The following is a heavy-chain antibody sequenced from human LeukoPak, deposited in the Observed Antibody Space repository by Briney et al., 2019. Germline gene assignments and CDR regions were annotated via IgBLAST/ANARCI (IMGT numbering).Heavy chain of an antibody. J-gene: IGHJ4*02. Sequence: PGGSLRLSCAASGFTFSSYSMNLVRQAPGKGLEWVSSISSSSSYIYYADSVKGRFTISRDNAKNSLYLQMNSLRAEDTAVYYCARDRSGGSRYYDFWSGYYSFDYWGQGTLVTVSS. V-gene: IGHV3-21*01. CDR2: ISSSSSYI. D-gene: IGHD3-3*01. CDR1: GFTFSSYS. CDR3: ARDRSGGSRYYDFWSGYYSFDY.